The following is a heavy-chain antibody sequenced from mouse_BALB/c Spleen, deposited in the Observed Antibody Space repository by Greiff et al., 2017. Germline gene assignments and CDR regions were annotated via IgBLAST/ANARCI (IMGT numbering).Heavy chain of an antibody. J-gene: IGHJ2*01. Sequence: VQLKQSGAELVKPGASVKLSCTASGFNIKDTYMHWVKQRPEQGLEWIGRIDPANGNTKYDPKFQGKATITADTSSNTAYLQLSSLTSEDTAVYYCARGIYYGYDEGFDYWGQGTTLTVSS. CDR3: ARGIYYGYDEGFDY. D-gene: IGHD2-2*01. V-gene: IGHV14-3*02. CDR2: IDPANGNT. CDR1: GFNIKDTY.